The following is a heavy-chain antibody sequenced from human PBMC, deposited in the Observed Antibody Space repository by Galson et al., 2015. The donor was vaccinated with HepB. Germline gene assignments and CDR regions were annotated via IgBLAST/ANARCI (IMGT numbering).Heavy chain of an antibody. D-gene: IGHD2-2*01. CDR2: ISGSGGST. CDR1: GFSFNNYA. Sequence: SLRLSCAASGFSFNNYAMPWVRQAPGKGLEWVSAISGSGGSTYYADSVKGRFTISRDNSKNTLYLQMNSLRAEDTAVYYCATRVPDYWGQGTLVTVSS. J-gene: IGHJ4*02. V-gene: IGHV3-23*01. CDR3: ATRVPDY.